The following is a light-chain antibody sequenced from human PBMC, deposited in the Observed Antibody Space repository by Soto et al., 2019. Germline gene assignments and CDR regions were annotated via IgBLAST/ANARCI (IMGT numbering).Light chain of an antibody. V-gene: IGLV2-11*01. J-gene: IGLJ2*01. CDR1: ISDLGSYNY. Sequence: QSALTQPRSVTGSPGQSVPISCTGTISDLGSYNYVSWYEHHPGKAPKIMIYDVIKRPSGVHDRFSGSKSGNTASLTLAGFQAEDEAEYYCWSYAGSDPVVLFGGGTQLNV. CDR3: WSYAGSDPVVL. CDR2: DVI.